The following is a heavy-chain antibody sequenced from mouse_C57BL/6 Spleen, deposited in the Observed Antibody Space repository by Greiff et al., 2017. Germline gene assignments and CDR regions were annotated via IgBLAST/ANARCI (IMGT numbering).Heavy chain of an antibody. Sequence: QVQLQQPGAELVKPGASVKMSCKASGYTFTSYWITWVKQRPGQGLEWIGDIYPGSGSTNYNEKFKSKATLTVDTSSSTAYMQLSSLTSEDSAVYYCASRSPIYYGNYDYAMDDWGQGTSVTVSS. CDR2: IYPGSGST. CDR3: ASRSPIYYGNYDYAMDD. D-gene: IGHD2-1*01. CDR1: GYTFTSYW. V-gene: IGHV1-55*01. J-gene: IGHJ4*01.